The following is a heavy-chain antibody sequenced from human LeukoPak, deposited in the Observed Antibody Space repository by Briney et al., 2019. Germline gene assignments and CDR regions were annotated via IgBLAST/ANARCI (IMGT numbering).Heavy chain of an antibody. D-gene: IGHD3-22*01. Sequence: PGRSLRLSCAASGFTFSSYGMHWVRQAPGKGLEWVAVISYDGNTEYYADSVKGRFTISRDNSKNTLYLQMNSLRAEDTAVYYCAKVHLTYYFDSSGYGFQDYWGQGTLVTVSS. CDR1: GFTFSSYG. V-gene: IGHV3-30*18. CDR3: AKVHLTYYFDSSGYGFQDY. J-gene: IGHJ4*02. CDR2: ISYDGNTE.